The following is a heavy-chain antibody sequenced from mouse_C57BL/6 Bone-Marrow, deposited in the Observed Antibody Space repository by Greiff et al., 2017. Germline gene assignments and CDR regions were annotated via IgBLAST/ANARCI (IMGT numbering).Heavy chain of an antibody. CDR3: TNYYGSRVAY. CDR2: IDPENGDT. CDR1: GFNIKDDY. Sequence: EVQLQQSGAELVRPGASVKLSCTASGFNIKDDYMHWVKQRPEQGLEWIGWIDPENGDTEYASKFQGKATITADTSSNTAYLQLSSLTSEDTAVYYCTNYYGSRVAYWGQGTLVTVAA. D-gene: IGHD1-1*01. V-gene: IGHV14-4*01. J-gene: IGHJ3*01.